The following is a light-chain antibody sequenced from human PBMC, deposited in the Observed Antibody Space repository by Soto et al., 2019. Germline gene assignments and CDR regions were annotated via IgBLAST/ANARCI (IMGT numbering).Light chain of an antibody. J-gene: IGLJ3*02. CDR2: PNS. CDR1: SSNIGSNN. Sequence: VLTQSPSASGTPGQRVSISCSGSSSNIGSNNVYWYQHFPGSAPRFLIYPNSPRPSGVPDRFSASKSGTSASLVISGLRPEDEATYYCATWDDSPSGRSWVFGGGTKLTVL. CDR3: ATWDDSPSGRSWV. V-gene: IGLV1-47*01.